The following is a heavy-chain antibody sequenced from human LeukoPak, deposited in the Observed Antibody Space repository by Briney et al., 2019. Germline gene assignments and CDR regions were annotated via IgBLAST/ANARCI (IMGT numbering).Heavy chain of an antibody. J-gene: IGHJ4*02. CDR1: GFTFSSYG. CDR3: ARPESGNYYFDY. CDR2: IWYDGSNK. Sequence: HPGGSLRLSCAASGFTFSSYGMHWVRQAPGKGLEWVALIWYDGSNKYHADSVKRRFTISRDNSKNTLYLQMNSLRAEDTAVYYCARPESGNYYFDYWGQGTLVTVSS. D-gene: IGHD1-26*01. V-gene: IGHV3-33*01.